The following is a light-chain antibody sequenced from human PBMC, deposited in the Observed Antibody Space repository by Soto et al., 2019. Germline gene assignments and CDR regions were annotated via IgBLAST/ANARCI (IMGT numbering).Light chain of an antibody. J-gene: IGLJ2*01. CDR3: AAWDDSLSGVV. CDR2: SNN. V-gene: IGLV1-44*01. CDR1: TSNIGSNT. Sequence: QSVLTQPPSASGTPGQRVTISCSGSTSNIGSNTVNWYQQLPGTAPKLLIYSNNRRPSGVPDRFSGSKSGTSASLAISGLRSEDEADYHCAAWDDSLSGVVFGGGTKLTVL.